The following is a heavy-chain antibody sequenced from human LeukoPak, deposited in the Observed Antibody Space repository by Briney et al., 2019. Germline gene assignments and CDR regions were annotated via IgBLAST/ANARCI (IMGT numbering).Heavy chain of an antibody. CDR1: GGTFSSYA. Sequence: GSSVKVSCKASGGTFSSYAISWVRQAPGQGLEWMGGIIPILGTANYAQKFQGRVTITADESTSTAYMELSSLRSEDTAVYYCARGEAGDGYNYGEYFDYWGQGTLVTVSS. V-gene: IGHV1-69*01. J-gene: IGHJ4*02. CDR3: ARGEAGDGYNYGEYFDY. CDR2: IIPILGTA. D-gene: IGHD5-24*01.